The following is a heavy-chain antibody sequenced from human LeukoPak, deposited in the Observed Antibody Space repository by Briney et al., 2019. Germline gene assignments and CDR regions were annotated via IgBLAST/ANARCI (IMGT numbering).Heavy chain of an antibody. CDR2: ISGSGGST. D-gene: IGHD3-10*01. J-gene: IGHJ4*02. Sequence: PGGSLRLSCAASGFTFSSYAMIWVRQAPGNGLEWVSAISGSGGSTYYADSVKGRFTISRDNSKNTLYLQMNSLRAEDTAVYYCAKDPPYYYGSGSYDYWGQGTLVTVSS. CDR3: AKDPPYYYGSGSYDY. V-gene: IGHV3-23*01. CDR1: GFTFSSYA.